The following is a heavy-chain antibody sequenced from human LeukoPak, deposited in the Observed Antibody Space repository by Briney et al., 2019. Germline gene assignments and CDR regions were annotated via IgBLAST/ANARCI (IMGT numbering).Heavy chain of an antibody. CDR2: IIPIFGTA. CDR1: GGTFSRHA. Sequence: AASVKVSCKASGGTFSRHAIGWVRQAPGQGLEWMGGIIPIFGTANYAQKFQGRVTITADESTSTAYMELSSLRSEDTAVYYCARDLRGRGYSYGGLGRMDVWGQGTTVTVSS. V-gene: IGHV1-69*13. J-gene: IGHJ6*02. CDR3: ARDLRGRGYSYGGLGRMDV. D-gene: IGHD5-18*01.